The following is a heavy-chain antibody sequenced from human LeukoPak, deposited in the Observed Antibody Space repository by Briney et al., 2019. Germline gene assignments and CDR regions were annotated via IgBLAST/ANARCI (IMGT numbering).Heavy chain of an antibody. D-gene: IGHD7-27*01. Sequence: GGSLRLSCAASGFTFSRFWMSWVRQAPGKGLEWVANIKEDGGEEYYVDSVKGRFTVSRDNAKNSLYLQMNSLRSEDTAVYYCARRLSGDDAFDIWGQGTLVTVSS. CDR1: GFTFSRFW. CDR2: IKEDGGEE. J-gene: IGHJ3*02. CDR3: ARRLSGDDAFDI. V-gene: IGHV3-7*05.